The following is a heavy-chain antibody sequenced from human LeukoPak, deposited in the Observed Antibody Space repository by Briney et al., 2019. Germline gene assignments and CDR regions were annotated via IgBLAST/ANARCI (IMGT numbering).Heavy chain of an antibody. CDR3: ASRDM. D-gene: IGHD5-24*01. V-gene: IGHV3-66*01. J-gene: IGHJ4*02. CDR1: GFTVSSNY. Sequence: GGSLRLSCAASGFTVSSNYIIWVRQAPGKGLEWVSVIYSGGSTYYADSAKGRFTIFRDNSKNTVYLQMNSLRAEDTAVYYCASRDMGGQGTLVTVSS. CDR2: IYSGGST.